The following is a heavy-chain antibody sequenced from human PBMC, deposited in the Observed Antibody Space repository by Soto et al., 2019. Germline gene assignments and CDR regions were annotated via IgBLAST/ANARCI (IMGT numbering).Heavy chain of an antibody. J-gene: IGHJ4*02. CDR2: IKSKTDGGTT. D-gene: IGHD6-19*01. V-gene: IGHV3-15*07. Sequence: SVSNAWMNWVRPAPGKGLEWVGRIKSKTDGGTTDYAAPVKGRFTISRDDSKNTLYLQMNSLKTEDTAVYYCTTVEAVAGTFDYWGQGTLVTVSS. CDR1: SVSNAW. CDR3: TTVEAVAGTFDY.